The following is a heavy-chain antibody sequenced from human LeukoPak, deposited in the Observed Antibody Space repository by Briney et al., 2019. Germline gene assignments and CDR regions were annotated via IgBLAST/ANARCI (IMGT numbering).Heavy chain of an antibody. CDR1: GYSISSGYY. J-gene: IGHJ4*02. V-gene: IGHV4-38-2*02. CDR3: ARVLDYYGSGTRDFDY. D-gene: IGHD3-10*01. CDR2: IYHNGNT. Sequence: SETLSLTCTVSGYSISSGYYWGWIRQPPGKGLEWIGSIYHNGNTYYNPSLESRFTISIDTSKNQFSLKLTSVTAADTAVYYCARVLDYYGSGTRDFDYWGQGILVTVSS.